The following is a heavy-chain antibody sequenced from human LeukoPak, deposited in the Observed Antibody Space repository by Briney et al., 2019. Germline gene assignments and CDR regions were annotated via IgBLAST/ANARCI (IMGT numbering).Heavy chain of an antibody. CDR2: INTHGSST. D-gene: IGHD6-13*01. V-gene: IGHV3-74*01. CDR1: GFAFSNYW. Sequence: GGSLRLSCAASGFAFSNYWLHWVRQAPGRGLVWVARINTHGSSTNYADSVKGRFTISRDNAKNTLYLQMTSLSAEDTAVYYALAGYYYYYMDVWGKGTTVTVSS. CDR3: LAGYYYYYMDV. J-gene: IGHJ6*03.